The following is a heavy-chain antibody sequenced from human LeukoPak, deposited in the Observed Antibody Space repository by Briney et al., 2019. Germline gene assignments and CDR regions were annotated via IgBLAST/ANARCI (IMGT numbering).Heavy chain of an antibody. J-gene: IGHJ4*02. CDR3: AKSNDFWSGPFDY. Sequence: GGSLRLSCAASGFTFSSYSMNWVRQAPGKGLEWVSAISGSGGSTYYADSVKGRFTISRDNSKNTLYLQMNSLRAEDTAVYYCAKSNDFWSGPFDYWGQGSLVTVSS. D-gene: IGHD3-3*01. CDR2: ISGSGGST. CDR1: GFTFSSYS. V-gene: IGHV3-23*01.